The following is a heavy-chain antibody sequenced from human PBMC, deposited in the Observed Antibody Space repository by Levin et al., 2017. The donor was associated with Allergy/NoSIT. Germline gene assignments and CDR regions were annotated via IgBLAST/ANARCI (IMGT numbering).Heavy chain of an antibody. CDR3: ARMYCSSTSCYAGMGLNWFDP. D-gene: IGHD2-2*01. CDR2: IYYSGST. Sequence: SETLSLTCTVSGGSISSYYWSWIRQPPGKGLEWIGYIYYSGSTNYNPSLKSRVTISVDTSKNQFSLKLSAVTAADTAVYYCARMYCSSTSCYAGMGLNWFDPWGQGTLVTVSS. V-gene: IGHV4-59*01. J-gene: IGHJ5*02. CDR1: GGSISSYY.